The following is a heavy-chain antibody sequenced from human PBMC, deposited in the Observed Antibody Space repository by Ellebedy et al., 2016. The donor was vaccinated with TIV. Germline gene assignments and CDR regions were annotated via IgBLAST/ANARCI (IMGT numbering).Heavy chain of an antibody. CDR3: ARDLDKSSGWYGGAAY. CDR1: GFTFDSYA. Sequence: GESLKISCVASGFTFDSYAMHWVRQAPGKGLEWVAVISHDGSGQYYADSVKGRFTVSRDNSMTTVYLEMNSLRAEDTALYYCARDLDKSSGWYGGAAYWGQGTQVTVS. CDR2: ISHDGSGQ. J-gene: IGHJ4*02. D-gene: IGHD6-19*01. V-gene: IGHV3-30-3*01.